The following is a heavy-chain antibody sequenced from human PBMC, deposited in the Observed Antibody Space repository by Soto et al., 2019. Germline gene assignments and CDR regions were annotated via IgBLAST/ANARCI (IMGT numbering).Heavy chain of an antibody. J-gene: IGHJ6*02. V-gene: IGHV3-33*01. CDR1: GFTFSSYG. CDR2: IWYDGSNK. CDR3: ASTSQTGYYYYYGMDV. Sequence: QVQLVESGGGVVQPGRSLRLSCAASGFTFSSYGMHWVRQAPGKGLEWVAVIWYDGSNKYYADSVKGRFTISRDNSKNTLYLQMNRLRAEDTAVYYCASTSQTGYYYYYGMDVWGQGTTVTVSS.